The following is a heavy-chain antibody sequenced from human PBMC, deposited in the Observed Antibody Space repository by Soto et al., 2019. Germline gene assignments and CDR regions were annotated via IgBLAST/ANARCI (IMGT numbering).Heavy chain of an antibody. CDR3: AGVHSSSWYGGIDY. J-gene: IGHJ4*02. Sequence: PGGSLRLSCAASGFTFDDYGMSWVRQAPGKGLEWVSGINWNGGSTGYADSVKGRFTISRDNAKNSLYLQMNSLRAEDTALYYCAGVHSSSWYGGIDYWGQGTLVTVSS. CDR1: GFTFDDYG. V-gene: IGHV3-20*04. CDR2: INWNGGST. D-gene: IGHD6-13*01.